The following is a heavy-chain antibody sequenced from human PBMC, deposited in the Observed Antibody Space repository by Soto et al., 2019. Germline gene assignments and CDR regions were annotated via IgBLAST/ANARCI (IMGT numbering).Heavy chain of an antibody. D-gene: IGHD4-17*01. CDR1: GFTFTDYS. Sequence: PGGSLRLSCEGSGFTFTDYSMLWVRQAPGKGLEWVSYISSTSNIAFYVGSVEGRFTTSRDNAKNSLYLQMNSLRDEDTAVYYCASCYGDYEFPCEYWGQGTLVTVS. V-gene: IGHV3-21*05. J-gene: IGHJ4*02. CDR2: ISSTSNIA. CDR3: ASCYGDYEFPCEY.